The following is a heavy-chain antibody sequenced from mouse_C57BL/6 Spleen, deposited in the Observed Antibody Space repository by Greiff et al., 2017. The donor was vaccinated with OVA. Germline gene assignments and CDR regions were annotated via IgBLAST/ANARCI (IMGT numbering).Heavy chain of an antibody. D-gene: IGHD2-3*01. J-gene: IGHJ1*03. CDR3: ARSVYDGGYFDV. CDR2: INPNNGGT. Sequence: VQLQQSGPELVKPGASVKISCKASGYTFTDYYMNWVKQSHGKSLEWIGDINPNNGGTSYNQKFKGKATLTVDKSSSTAYMELRSLTSEDSAVYYCARSVYDGGYFDVWGTGTTVTVSS. CDR1: GYTFTDYY. V-gene: IGHV1-26*01.